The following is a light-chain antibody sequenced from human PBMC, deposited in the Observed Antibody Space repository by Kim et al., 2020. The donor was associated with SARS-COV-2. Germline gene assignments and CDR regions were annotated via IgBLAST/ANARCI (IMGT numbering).Light chain of an antibody. V-gene: IGLV2-23*01. CDR2: EDT. CDR3: CSYAGSSTYV. CDR1: SSDVGGYKL. J-gene: IGLJ1*01. Sequence: QSALTQPVSVSGSPGQSITISCTGTSSDVGGYKLVSWYQHLPGKAPKLMIFEDTSRPSGVSNRFSGSKSGNTASLTISGLQAEDEADYYCCSYAGSSTYVFGTGTKVTVL.